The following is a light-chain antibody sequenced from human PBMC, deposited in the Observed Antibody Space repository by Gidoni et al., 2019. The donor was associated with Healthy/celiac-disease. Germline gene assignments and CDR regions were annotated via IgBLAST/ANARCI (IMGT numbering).Light chain of an antibody. V-gene: IGKV3-15*01. CDR3: PQYNNWPPVA. J-gene: IGKJ1*01. CDR1: QSVSSN. Sequence: EIVMTQSPATLSVSPGERATLSCRASQSVSSNLAWYQQKPGQAPRLLIYGASTRATGIPARFSGRGSGTEFTLTLSSLQSEDFAVYYCPQYNNWPPVAFGQGTKVEIK. CDR2: GAS.